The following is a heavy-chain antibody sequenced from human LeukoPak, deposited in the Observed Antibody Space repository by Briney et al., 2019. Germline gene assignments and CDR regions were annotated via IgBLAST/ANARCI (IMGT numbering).Heavy chain of an antibody. CDR3: ARGTDFWSGYSPRDNYYYMDV. D-gene: IGHD3-3*01. Sequence: SETLSLTCTVSGGSISSGIYYWSWIRQPAGKGLEWIGHIYPSGSTNYNPSLKSRVTISVDTSKNQFSLKLSSVTAADTAVYYCARGTDFWSGYSPRDNYYYMDVWGTGTTVTISS. V-gene: IGHV4-61*09. J-gene: IGHJ6*03. CDR1: GGSISSGIYY. CDR2: IYPSGST.